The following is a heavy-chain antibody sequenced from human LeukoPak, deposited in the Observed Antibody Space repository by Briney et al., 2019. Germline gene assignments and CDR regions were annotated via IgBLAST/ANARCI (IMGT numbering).Heavy chain of an antibody. Sequence: ASVKVSCKASGCTFTSYDINWVRQATGQGLEWMGWMNPNSGNTGYAQKFQGRVTMTRNTSISTAYTELSSLRSEDTAVYYCARGGAYTVTTSDYWGQGTLVTFSS. V-gene: IGHV1-8*01. CDR1: GCTFTSYD. D-gene: IGHD4-17*01. CDR3: ARGGAYTVTTSDY. CDR2: MNPNSGNT. J-gene: IGHJ4*02.